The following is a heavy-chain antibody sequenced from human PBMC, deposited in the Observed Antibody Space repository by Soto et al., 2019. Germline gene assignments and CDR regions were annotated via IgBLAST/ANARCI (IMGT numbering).Heavy chain of an antibody. CDR2: IDPSDSDT. J-gene: IGHJ4*02. CDR3: ARLISSSTSSHFDY. V-gene: IGHV5-10-1*01. D-gene: IGHD2-2*01. Sequence: GESLKISCKGSGYSFTSYWITWVRQMPGKGLEWMGRIDPSDSDTNYSPSFEGHVIISADKSISTAYLQWSSLKASDTAMYYCARLISSSTSSHFDYWGQGTLVTVSS. CDR1: GYSFTSYW.